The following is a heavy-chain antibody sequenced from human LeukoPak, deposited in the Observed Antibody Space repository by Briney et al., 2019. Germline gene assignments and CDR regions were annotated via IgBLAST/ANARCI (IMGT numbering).Heavy chain of an antibody. CDR2: INHSGST. D-gene: IGHD2-2*02. CDR1: GFSISSGYY. CDR3: ARGGWVVPAAINS. J-gene: IGHJ4*02. V-gene: IGHV4-34*01. Sequence: PSETLSLTCTVSGFSISSGYYWTWIRQPPGKGLEWVGEINHSGSTNYNPSLKTRVTISVDTSKNQFSLKLSSVTAADTAVYYCARGGWVVPAAINSWGQGTLVTVSS.